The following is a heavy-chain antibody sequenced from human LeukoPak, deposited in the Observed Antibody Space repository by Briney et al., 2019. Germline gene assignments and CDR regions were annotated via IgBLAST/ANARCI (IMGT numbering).Heavy chain of an antibody. D-gene: IGHD4-23*01. CDR2: IKSDGSST. V-gene: IGHV3-74*01. Sequence: PGGSLRLSCAASGFTFSSYWMHWVRQAPGKGLVWVSRIKSDGSSTSYADSVKGQFTISRDNAKNTLYLQMNSLRAEDTAVYYCARRGAVADAFDIWGQGTMVTVSS. CDR3: ARRGAVADAFDI. J-gene: IGHJ3*02. CDR1: GFTFSSYW.